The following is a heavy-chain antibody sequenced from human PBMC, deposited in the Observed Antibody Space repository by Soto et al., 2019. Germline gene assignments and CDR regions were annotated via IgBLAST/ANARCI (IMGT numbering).Heavy chain of an antibody. V-gene: IGHV3-74*01. Sequence: GGSLRLSCEASGFTFTMYWMHWVRQAPWKGLVWVSRVNSDGTGTTYADSVKGRFTISVDKSVNTAYLQWTSLEASDTAMYFCARQRGNYSPLGYFDSWGQGTLVTVSS. J-gene: IGHJ4*02. D-gene: IGHD1-26*01. CDR1: GFTFTMYW. CDR3: ARQRGNYSPLGYFDS. CDR2: VNSDGTGT.